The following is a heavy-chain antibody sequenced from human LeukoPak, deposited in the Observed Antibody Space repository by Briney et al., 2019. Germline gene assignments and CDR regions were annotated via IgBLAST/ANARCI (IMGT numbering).Heavy chain of an antibody. V-gene: IGHV1-2*04. CDR1: GYTFTGYY. Sequence: ASVKVSCKASGYTFTGYYMHWVRQAPGQGLEWMGWINPNSSGTNYAQKFQGWVTMTRDTSISTAYMELSRLRSDDTAVYYCAREKVRGVIENWFDPWGQGTLVTVSS. CDR3: AREKVRGVIENWFDP. J-gene: IGHJ5*02. D-gene: IGHD3-10*01. CDR2: INPNSSGT.